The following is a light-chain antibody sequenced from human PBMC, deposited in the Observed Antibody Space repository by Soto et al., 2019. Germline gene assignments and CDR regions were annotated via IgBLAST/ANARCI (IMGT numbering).Light chain of an antibody. Sequence: QSVLTQPPSVSGAPGQRVTISCTGSSSNIGAGYDVHWYQQLPGTAPKLLIYGNSNRPSGVPDRFSGSKSGTSASLAITGLQAEDEADYYCQSFDSSPNGFGVFCGGTKLTVL. V-gene: IGLV1-40*01. CDR3: QSFDSSPNGFGV. J-gene: IGLJ3*02. CDR2: GNS. CDR1: SSNIGAGYD.